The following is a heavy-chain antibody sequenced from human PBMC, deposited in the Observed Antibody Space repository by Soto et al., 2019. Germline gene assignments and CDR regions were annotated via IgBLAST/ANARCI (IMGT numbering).Heavy chain of an antibody. Sequence: GGSLRLSCAASGFTFSSYSMNWVRQAPGKGLEWVSYISSSSSTMYYADSVKGRFTISRDNAKNSLYLQMNSLRAEDTAVYYCARDGNPDYDFWSGYYMRYYYYYMDVWGKGTTVTVSS. J-gene: IGHJ6*03. D-gene: IGHD3-3*01. CDR1: GFTFSSYS. CDR3: ARDGNPDYDFWSGYYMRYYYYYMDV. V-gene: IGHV3-48*01. CDR2: ISSSSSTM.